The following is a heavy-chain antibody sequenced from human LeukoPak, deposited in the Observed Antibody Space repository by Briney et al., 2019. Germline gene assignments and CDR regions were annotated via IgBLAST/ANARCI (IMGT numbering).Heavy chain of an antibody. CDR1: GFTFSSYA. V-gene: IGHV3-23*01. CDR2: ISGSGGST. D-gene: IGHD3-22*01. Sequence: GGSLRLSCAASGFTFSSYAMSWVRQAPGKGLEWVSAISGSGGSTYYADSVKGRFTISRDNSKNTLYLQMNSLRAEDTAVYYCARDHLGNYYDSSGYSYYGMDVWGQGTTVTVSS. CDR3: ARDHLGNYYDSSGYSYYGMDV. J-gene: IGHJ6*02.